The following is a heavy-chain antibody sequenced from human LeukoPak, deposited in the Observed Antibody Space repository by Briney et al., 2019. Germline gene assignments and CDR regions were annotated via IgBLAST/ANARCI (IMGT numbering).Heavy chain of an antibody. D-gene: IGHD2/OR15-2a*01. J-gene: IGHJ4*02. CDR3: ARVTYFDSLYYFDY. CDR2: INWNGGST. V-gene: IGHV3-20*04. CDR1: AFTFDDYG. Sequence: PGGSLRLSCAASAFTFDDYGLSGVRQAPGKGLEWVSGINWNGGSTGYADSVKGRFTISRDNAKNSLYLQMNSLRAEDTALYYCARVTYFDSLYYFDYWGQGTLVTVSS.